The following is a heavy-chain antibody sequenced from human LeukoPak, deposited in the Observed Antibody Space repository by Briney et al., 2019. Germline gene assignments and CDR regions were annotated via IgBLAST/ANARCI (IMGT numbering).Heavy chain of an antibody. J-gene: IGHJ4*02. CDR3: AKDLELADTAMDY. V-gene: IGHV3-30*18. Sequence: PGGSLRLSCVASGFVFSAYGMHWVRQAPGKGLEWVAVISCDGSNKYYADSVRGRFTISRDNSKNTLYLQMNSLRAEDTAVYYCAKDLELADTAMDYWGQGTLVTVSS. D-gene: IGHD5-18*01. CDR1: GFVFSAYG. CDR2: ISCDGSNK.